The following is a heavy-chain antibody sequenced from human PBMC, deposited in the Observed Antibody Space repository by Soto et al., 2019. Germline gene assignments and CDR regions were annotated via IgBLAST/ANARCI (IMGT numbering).Heavy chain of an antibody. CDR1: GGSFSGYY. V-gene: IGHV4-34*01. CDR3: ARGRSPLYYGMDV. CDR2: INHSGST. J-gene: IGHJ6*02. Sequence: SETLSLTCAVYGGSFSGYYWSWIRQPPGKGLEWIGEINHSGSTNYNPSLKSRVTISVDTSKNQFSLKLSSVTAADTAVYYCARGRSPLYYGMDVWGQGTTVTVSS. D-gene: IGHD1-26*01.